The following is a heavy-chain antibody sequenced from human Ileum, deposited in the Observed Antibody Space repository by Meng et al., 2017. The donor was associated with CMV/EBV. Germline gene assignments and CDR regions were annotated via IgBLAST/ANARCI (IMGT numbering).Heavy chain of an antibody. Sequence: LRLSCTVSGGSISSGGFYWSWIRQLPGKGLESIGYIYNTGSAYYNPSLETRVTMSVDTSKNLFSLKLSSVTAADTAVYYCARGKFYYDGSGYHDAFDIWGPGTMVTVSS. CDR1: GGSISSGGFY. CDR2: IYNTGSA. D-gene: IGHD3-22*01. J-gene: IGHJ3*02. V-gene: IGHV4-31*03. CDR3: ARGKFYYDGSGYHDAFDI.